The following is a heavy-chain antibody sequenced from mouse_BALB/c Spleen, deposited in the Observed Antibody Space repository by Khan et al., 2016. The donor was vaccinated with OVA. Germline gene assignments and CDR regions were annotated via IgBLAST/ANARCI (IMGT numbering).Heavy chain of an antibody. J-gene: IGHJ4*01. D-gene: IGHD3-3*01. CDR1: GYTFSGYW. CDR2: ILPGSDNT. CDR3: AKGAGATEGKNY. V-gene: IGHV1-9*01. Sequence: QVQLKESGAELMKPGASVKISCKTTGYTFSGYWIEWVKQRPGHGLEWIGEILPGSDNTNYNEKFKGKATFTADTSSNTAYMQLSSLTSEDSAVYYCAKGAGATEGKNYWGQGTSVTVSS.